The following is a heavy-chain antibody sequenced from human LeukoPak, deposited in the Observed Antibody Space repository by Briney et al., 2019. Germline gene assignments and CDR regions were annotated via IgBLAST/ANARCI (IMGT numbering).Heavy chain of an antibody. Sequence: GGSLRLSCATSGFTFNRNVMSWVRQAPGKGLEWVSAIIDDGSSTYYADSVKGRFTISRDNTKNTLYLQMNSLNAEVTALYYCARDYPPYWGQGTLVTVSA. CDR1: GFTFNRNV. CDR3: ARDYPPY. V-gene: IGHV3-23*01. J-gene: IGHJ4*02. CDR2: IIDDGSST.